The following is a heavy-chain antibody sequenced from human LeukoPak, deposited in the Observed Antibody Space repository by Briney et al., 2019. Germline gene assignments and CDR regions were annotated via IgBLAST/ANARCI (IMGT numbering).Heavy chain of an antibody. CDR1: GFTVSSNY. Sequence: GGSLRLSCAASGFTVSSNYMSWVRQAPGKGLEWVSVIYSGGSTYYADSVKGRFTISRDNSKNTLYLQMNSLRAEDTAVYYCATTWQPVAAAKTYHYYGMDVWGQGTTVTVSS. J-gene: IGHJ6*02. CDR2: IYSGGST. D-gene: IGHD6-13*01. V-gene: IGHV3-66*01. CDR3: ATTWQPVAAAKTYHYYGMDV.